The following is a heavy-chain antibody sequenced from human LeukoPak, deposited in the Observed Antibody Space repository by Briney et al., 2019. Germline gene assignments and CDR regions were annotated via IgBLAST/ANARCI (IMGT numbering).Heavy chain of an antibody. CDR1: GFTFSSYS. D-gene: IGHD2-2*01. V-gene: IGHV3-21*01. J-gene: IGHJ4*02. CDR3: ARLACSTSCYEIDY. CDR2: ISSGSGYI. Sequence: MAGGSLRVSCAASGFTFSSYSVNWVRQAPGKGLEWVSSISSGSGYIYYSDSVKGRFTISRDNAKNSLYLQMSSLRAEDTAVYYCARLACSTSCYEIDYWGQGTLVTVSS.